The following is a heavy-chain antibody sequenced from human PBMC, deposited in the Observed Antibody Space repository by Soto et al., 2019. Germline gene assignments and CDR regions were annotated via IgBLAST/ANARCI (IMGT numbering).Heavy chain of an antibody. CDR2: ISESGTSM. D-gene: IGHD6-19*01. J-gene: IGHJ6*02. CDR3: ARDQEVHDSRGHKIRAMDV. V-gene: IGHV3-48*03. CDR1: GFPFSRYE. Sequence: SGGSLRLSCAASGFPFSRYEMNWVRQAPGKGLEWISYISESGTSMYYADAVKGRFAISRDNAQNSLYLQMNSLRIEDTAVYYCARDQEVHDSRGHKIRAMDVWGQGTTVTVSS.